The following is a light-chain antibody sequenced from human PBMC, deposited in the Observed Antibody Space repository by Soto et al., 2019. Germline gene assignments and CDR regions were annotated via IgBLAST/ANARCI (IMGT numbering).Light chain of an antibody. V-gene: IGKV1-39*01. Sequence: DIQMTQSPSSLSASVGDRVTITCRASQSNSTYLNWYQQKPGTAPKLLISAASSLQSGVPSRFSGSGSGTDFTLTISSLQAEDSATYHCQQSYTTPLTFGGGTKVEIK. J-gene: IGKJ4*01. CDR3: QQSYTTPLT. CDR1: QSNSTY. CDR2: AAS.